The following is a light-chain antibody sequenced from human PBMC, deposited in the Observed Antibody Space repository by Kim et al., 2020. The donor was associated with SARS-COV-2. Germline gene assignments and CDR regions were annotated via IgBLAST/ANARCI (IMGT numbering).Light chain of an antibody. CDR3: QQYNSYLHT. V-gene: IGKV1-5*01. J-gene: IGKJ2*01. Sequence: SASVRDRVTITCRASQSISSWLAWYQQKPGKAPKLLIYDASSLESGVPSRFSGSGSGTEFTLTISSLQPDDFATYYCQQYNSYLHTFGQGTKLEIK. CDR1: QSISSW. CDR2: DAS.